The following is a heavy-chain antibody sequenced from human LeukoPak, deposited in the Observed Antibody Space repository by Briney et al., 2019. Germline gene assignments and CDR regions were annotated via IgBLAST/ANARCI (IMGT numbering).Heavy chain of an antibody. D-gene: IGHD3-22*01. CDR2: IIPIFVTA. Sequence: SVKVSCKASGGTFSSYAISWVRQAPGQGLEWMGRIIPIFVTANYAQKFQGRVTITADKTTSTAYMELSRLRSEETAVYDCARGSSGVDRPAFDYWGQGTLVTVSS. J-gene: IGHJ4*02. CDR3: ARGSSGVDRPAFDY. CDR1: GGTFSSYA. V-gene: IGHV1-69*06.